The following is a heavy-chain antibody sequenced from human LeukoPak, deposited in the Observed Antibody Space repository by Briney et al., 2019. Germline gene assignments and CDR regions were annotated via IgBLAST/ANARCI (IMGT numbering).Heavy chain of an antibody. CDR3: ARNEKWGRDY. CDR1: GLTFSSHW. J-gene: IGHJ4*02. Sequence: PGRSLRLSCAASGLTFSSHWMSWVRQAPGKGLEWVANIVQDGSQKYYVDSVKGRFTISRGNGKNSLYLQMNSLRAEDTAVYYCARNEKWGRDYWGQGTLVTVSS. CDR2: IVQDGSQK. D-gene: IGHD1-26*01. V-gene: IGHV3-7*03.